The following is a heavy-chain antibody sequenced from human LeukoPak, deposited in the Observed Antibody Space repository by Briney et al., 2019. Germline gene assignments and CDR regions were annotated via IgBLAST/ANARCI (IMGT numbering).Heavy chain of an antibody. Sequence: PSETLSLTCAVYGGSFSGYYWSWIRQPPGKGLEWIGEINHSGSTNYNPSLKSRVTISVDTSKNQFSLKLSSVTAADTAVYYCASRQQLRRGHDAFDIWGQGTMVTVSS. V-gene: IGHV4-34*01. CDR1: GGSFSGYY. CDR3: ASRQQLRRGHDAFDI. CDR2: INHSGST. D-gene: IGHD6-13*01. J-gene: IGHJ3*02.